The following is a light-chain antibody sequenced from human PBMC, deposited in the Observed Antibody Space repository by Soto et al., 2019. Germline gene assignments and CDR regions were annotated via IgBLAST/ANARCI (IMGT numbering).Light chain of an antibody. V-gene: IGLV2-14*01. Sequence: QSALTQPASVSGSPGQSITISCTGTSSDVGGYNYVSWYQQHPGKAPELMIYEVTNRPSGVSNRFSGSKSGNTASLTISGLQAEDEADYYCSSYTGGSLVFGGGTKLTVL. CDR2: EVT. CDR3: SSYTGGSLV. J-gene: IGLJ2*01. CDR1: SSDVGGYNY.